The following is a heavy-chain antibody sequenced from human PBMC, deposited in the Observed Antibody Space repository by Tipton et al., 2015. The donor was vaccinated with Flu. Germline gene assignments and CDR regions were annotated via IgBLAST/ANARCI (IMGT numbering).Heavy chain of an antibody. CDR2: MNPNSGNT. D-gene: IGHD3-3*01. Sequence: QLVQSGAEVKKPGASVKVSCKASGYTFTSYDINWVRQATGQGLEWMGWMNPNSGNTGYAQKFQGRVTMTRNTSISTVYMELSSLRSEDTAVYYCARGHRTYYDFWSGYRSGFDPWGQGTLVTVSS. CDR1: GYTFTSYD. J-gene: IGHJ5*02. CDR3: ARGHRTYYDFWSGYRSGFDP. V-gene: IGHV1-8*01.